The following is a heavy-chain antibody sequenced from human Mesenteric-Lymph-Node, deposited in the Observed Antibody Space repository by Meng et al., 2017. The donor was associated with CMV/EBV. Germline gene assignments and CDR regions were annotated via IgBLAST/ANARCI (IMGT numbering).Heavy chain of an antibody. V-gene: IGHV3-48*04. CDR2: ISSSSSTI. CDR3: ASVGYYYGMDV. Sequence: GGSLRLSCAASGFTFDDYGMSWVRQAPGKGLEWVSYISSSSSTIYYADSVKGRFTISRDNAKNSLYLQMNSLRAEDTAVYYCASVGYYYGMDVWGQGTTVTVSS. D-gene: IGHD2-2*01. CDR1: GFTFDDYG. J-gene: IGHJ6*02.